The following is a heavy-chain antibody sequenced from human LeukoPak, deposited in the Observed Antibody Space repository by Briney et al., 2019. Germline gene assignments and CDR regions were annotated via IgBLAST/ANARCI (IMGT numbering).Heavy chain of an antibody. D-gene: IGHD3-22*01. J-gene: IGHJ4*02. Sequence: SETLSLTCAVYGGSFSGYYWSWIRQPPGKGLEWIGEINHSGSTNYNPSLKSRVTISVDTSKNRFSLKLSSVTAADTAVYYCARRITMIVVVRGYFDYWGQGTLVTVSS. CDR1: GGSFSGYY. V-gene: IGHV4-34*01. CDR2: INHSGST. CDR3: ARRITMIVVVRGYFDY.